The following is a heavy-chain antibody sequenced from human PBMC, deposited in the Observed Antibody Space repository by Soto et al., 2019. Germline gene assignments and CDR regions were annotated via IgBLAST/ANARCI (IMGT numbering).Heavy chain of an antibody. D-gene: IGHD5-18*01. V-gene: IGHV4-39*01. J-gene: IGHJ4*02. CDR2: IYYSGDT. CDR3: GGQGNGYALVGLTN. Sequence: SETLSLTCTVSGGSISTSSYYWGWIRQPPGKGLEWIGTIYYSGDTYYNPSLKSRVTISVDTSKNQFSLKLSSVTAADTAVYYCGGQGNGYALVGLTNRGQGTLVTVSS. CDR1: GGSISTSSYY.